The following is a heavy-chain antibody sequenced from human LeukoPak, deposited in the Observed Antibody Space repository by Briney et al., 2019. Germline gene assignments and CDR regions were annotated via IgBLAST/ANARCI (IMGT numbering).Heavy chain of an antibody. V-gene: IGHV4-59*01. Sequence: PSETLSLTCTVSGGSISNYYWSWLRQPPGKGLEWIGLIFYSGSTNYSPSLKSRVSISVDTSTNQSSLKLTSVTPADTAVYYCARVDGNYVGYFDYWGQGTLVTVSS. CDR1: GGSISNYY. J-gene: IGHJ4*02. CDR3: ARVDGNYVGYFDY. D-gene: IGHD1-7*01. CDR2: IFYSGST.